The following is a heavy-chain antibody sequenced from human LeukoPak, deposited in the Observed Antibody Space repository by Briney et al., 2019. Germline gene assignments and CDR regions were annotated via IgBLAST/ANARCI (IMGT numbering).Heavy chain of an antibody. CDR2: INHSGST. J-gene: IGHJ4*02. V-gene: IGHV4-34*01. CDR3: AFTTGNYYLDS. CDR1: GGSFSGYY. D-gene: IGHD1-26*01. Sequence: SETLSLTCVVYGGSFSGYYWSWIRQPPGKGLEWIGEINHSGSTNYNPSLKSRVTASVDTSKNQFSLKLSSVTAADTAVYYCAFTTGNYYLDSWGQGTLVTVSS.